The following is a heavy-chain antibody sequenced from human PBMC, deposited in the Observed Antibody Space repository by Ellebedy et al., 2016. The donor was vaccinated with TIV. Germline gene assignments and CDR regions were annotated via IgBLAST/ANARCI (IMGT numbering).Heavy chain of an antibody. V-gene: IGHV1-3*01. CDR1: GYTFTSYA. CDR2: INAGNGNT. D-gene: IGHD6-19*01. CDR3: ARAPGYSSGWYLP. Sequence: ASVKVSCXASGYTFTSYAMHWVRQAPGQRLEWMGWINAGNGNTKYSQKFQGRVTITRDTSASTAYMELSSLRSEDTAVYYCARAPGYSSGWYLPWGQGTLVTVSS. J-gene: IGHJ5*02.